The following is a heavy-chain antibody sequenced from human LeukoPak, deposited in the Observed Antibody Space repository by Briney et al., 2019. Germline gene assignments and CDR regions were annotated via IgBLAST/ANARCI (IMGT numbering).Heavy chain of an antibody. Sequence: GGSLRLSCAASGFTFSNYAMSWVRQAPGKGLEWVSAISAIGGGTYYADSVKGRFTISRDSSTNTLYLQVNSLRAEDTAVYYCAKATKSIVVDNYFDYWGQGTLVTVSS. CDR2: ISAIGGGT. CDR1: GFTFSNYA. CDR3: AKATKSIVVDNYFDY. D-gene: IGHD3-22*01. V-gene: IGHV3-23*01. J-gene: IGHJ4*02.